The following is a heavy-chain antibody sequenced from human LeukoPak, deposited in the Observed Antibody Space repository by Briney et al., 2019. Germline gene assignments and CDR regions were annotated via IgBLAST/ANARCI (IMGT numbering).Heavy chain of an antibody. CDR3: AREAYDSGSFRTDYYMDV. CDR1: GYTFTGYY. J-gene: IGHJ6*03. D-gene: IGHD3-10*01. CDR2: ISPNSGGT. Sequence: ASVKVSCKASGYTFTGYYMHWVRQAPGQGLEWMGWISPNSGGTNYAQKFQGRVTMTRDTSINTAYMELSRLRSDDTAVYYCAREAYDSGSFRTDYYMDVWGKGTTVTISS. V-gene: IGHV1-2*02.